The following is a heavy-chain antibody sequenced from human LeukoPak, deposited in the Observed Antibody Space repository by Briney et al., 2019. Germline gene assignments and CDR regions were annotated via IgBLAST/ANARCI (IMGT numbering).Heavy chain of an antibody. CDR1: GGSISTIGYS. CDR3: ARMAGRTLDH. Sequence: PSQTLSLTCAVSGGSISTIGYSWSWIRRPPGKGLEWIGYIFPTGSTSYSPSLKSRVTISLDRSKNLFSMTLNSVTAADTAVYDCARMAGRTLDHWGQGTLVTVSS. V-gene: IGHV4-30-2*01. J-gene: IGHJ4*02. CDR2: IFPTGST. D-gene: IGHD1-7*01.